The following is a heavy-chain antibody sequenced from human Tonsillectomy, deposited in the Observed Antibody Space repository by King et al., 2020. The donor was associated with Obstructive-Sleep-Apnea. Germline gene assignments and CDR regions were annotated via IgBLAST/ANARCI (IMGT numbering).Heavy chain of an antibody. Sequence: VQLQESGPGLVKPSQTLSLTCTVSGGSISSGGYFWSWIRQHPGKGLELIGYIYYSGSTYYNPSLKSRPTISVDTSKNQFSLKLSSVTAADTAVYYCARGHGFSSWYDWYFDLWGRGTLVTVSS. D-gene: IGHD6-13*01. V-gene: IGHV4-31*03. CDR2: IYYSGST. CDR1: GGSISSGGYF. CDR3: ARGHGFSSWYDWYFDL. J-gene: IGHJ2*01.